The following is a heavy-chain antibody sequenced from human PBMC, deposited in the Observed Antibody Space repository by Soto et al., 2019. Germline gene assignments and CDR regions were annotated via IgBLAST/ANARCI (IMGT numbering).Heavy chain of an antibody. V-gene: IGHV1-2*04. CDR2: INPNSGGT. CDR3: ATSNYYDSSGYYKNWFDP. CDR1: GYTFTGYY. J-gene: IGHJ5*02. D-gene: IGHD3-22*01. Sequence: ASVKVSCKASGYTFTGYYMHWVRQAPGQGLEWMGWINPNSGGTNYAQKFQGWVTMTRDTSISTAYMELSRLRSDDTAVYYFATSNYYDSSGYYKNWFDPWGQGTLVTVSS.